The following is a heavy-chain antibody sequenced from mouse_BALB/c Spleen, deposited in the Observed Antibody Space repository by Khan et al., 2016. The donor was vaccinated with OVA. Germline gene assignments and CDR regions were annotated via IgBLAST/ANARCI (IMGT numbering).Heavy chain of an antibody. V-gene: IGHV1S136*01. CDR3: ARGNWQSYYFDY. Sequence: VRLQQSGPERVKPGPSVKMSGKASGYTFPNYVRHWVKQKPGQGLEWIGYINPYNGGTKYNEKFKGKATLASDKSSITAYMELSSLTSEDSAVYYCARGNWQSYYFDYWGQGTTLTLSS. CDR1: GYTFPNYV. CDR2: INPYNGGT. J-gene: IGHJ2*01. D-gene: IGHD4-1*01.